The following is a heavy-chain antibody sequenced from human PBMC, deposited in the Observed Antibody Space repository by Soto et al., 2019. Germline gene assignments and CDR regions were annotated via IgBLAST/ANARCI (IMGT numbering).Heavy chain of an antibody. CDR2: TIPMFNIA. J-gene: IGHJ6*02. D-gene: IGHD4-17*01. CDR1: GGTFSRNA. V-gene: IGHV1-69*01. Sequence: QVHLVQSCAEGKKPGSSVKVSCQGSGGTFSRNANSWVRLAPGQGLEWMGGTIPMFNIAKNAQKFQGRVTITADESRNTAYMELSSLRSEDTAVYYCARGRELDDDDYPDYGMDVWGQGTTVTVSS. CDR3: ARGRELDDDDYPDYGMDV.